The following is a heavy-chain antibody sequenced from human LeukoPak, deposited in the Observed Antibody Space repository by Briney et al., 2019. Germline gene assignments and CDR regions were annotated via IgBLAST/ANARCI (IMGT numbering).Heavy chain of an antibody. D-gene: IGHD3/OR15-3a*01. V-gene: IGHV4-59*01. J-gene: IGHJ4*02. Sequence: SETLSLTCTVSGGSISSYYWSWIRQPPGKGLEWIGYTYYSGSTNYNPSLKSRVTISVDTSKNQFSLKLSSVTAADTAVYYCARSIGRNYFDYWGQGTLVTVSS. CDR3: ARSIGRNYFDY. CDR2: TYYSGST. CDR1: GGSISSYY.